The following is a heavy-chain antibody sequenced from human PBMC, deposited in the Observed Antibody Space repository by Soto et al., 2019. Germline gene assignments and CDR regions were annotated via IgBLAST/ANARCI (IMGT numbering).Heavy chain of an antibody. CDR2: IYYSGST. J-gene: IGHJ6*03. CDR3: ATVDTAMDDLIYYYYYMDV. CDR1: GGSISSSSYY. Sequence: QLQLQESGPGLVKPSETLSLTCTVSGGSISSSSYYWGWIRQPPGKGLEWIGSIYYSGSTYYNPSLKSRVTISVDTSKNQFSLKLSSVTAADTAVYYCATVDTAMDDLIYYYYYMDVWGKGTTVTVSS. V-gene: IGHV4-39*01. D-gene: IGHD5-18*01.